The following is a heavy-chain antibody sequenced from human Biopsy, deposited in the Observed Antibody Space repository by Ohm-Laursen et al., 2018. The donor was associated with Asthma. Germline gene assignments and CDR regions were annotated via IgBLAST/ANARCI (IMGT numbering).Heavy chain of an antibody. J-gene: IGHJ4*02. CDR2: IYSGGTS. D-gene: IGHD6-19*01. Sequence: SLRLSCAASGFTVSRDHMFWVRQAPGKGLEWVSVIYSGGTSHTADSVRGRFTISRDFSKNTLHLQMHSLRVEDTAVYYCARGDSSGWSHCYCDYWGQGTLVTVAS. CDR1: GFTVSRDH. V-gene: IGHV3-53*01. CDR3: ARGDSSGWSHCYCDY.